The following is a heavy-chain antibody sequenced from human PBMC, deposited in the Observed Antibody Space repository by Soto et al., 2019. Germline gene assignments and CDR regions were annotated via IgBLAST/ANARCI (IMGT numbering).Heavy chain of an antibody. V-gene: IGHV3-53*01. J-gene: IGHJ4*02. CDR3: GTRPGGGGY. CDR2: IYSGGYT. D-gene: IGHD3-10*01. Sequence: ESGGGLIQPGGSLRLSCAVSGFTVSNNYMSWVRQAPGKGLEGVSVIYSGGYTAYGDSVKGRFTISRDNSKNTLYLQMNTLGAAAPAVFSGGTRPGGGGYWGQGTLVTVSS. CDR1: GFTVSNNY.